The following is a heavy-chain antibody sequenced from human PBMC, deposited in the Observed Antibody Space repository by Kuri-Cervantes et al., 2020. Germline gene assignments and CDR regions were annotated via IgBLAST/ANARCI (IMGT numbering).Heavy chain of an antibody. Sequence: GESLKIPCAAAGFTFSSHAMSWVRQDPGKGLEWVSIIRGNSGNTYYADSVKGRFTVSSDNSKNTRYLEMSSLRAEDTAVYFCAKDRTYTGKYFRFDYWGLGTLVTVSS. V-gene: IGHV3-23*01. CDR2: IRGNSGNT. CDR3: AKDRTYTGKYFRFDY. D-gene: IGHD5-12*01. CDR1: GFTFSSHA. J-gene: IGHJ4*02.